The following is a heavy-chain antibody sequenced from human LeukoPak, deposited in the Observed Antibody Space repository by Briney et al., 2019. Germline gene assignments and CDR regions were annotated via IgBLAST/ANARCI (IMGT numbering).Heavy chain of an antibody. CDR2: INHSGST. CDR3: ARVWGSRWYFDL. CDR1: GGSFSGYY. Sequence: SETLSLTCAVYGGSFSGYYWSWIRQPQGKGLEWIGEINHSGSTNYNPSLKSRVTISVDTSKNQFSLKLSSVTAADTAVYYCARVWGSRWYFDLWGRGTLVTVSS. J-gene: IGHJ2*01. V-gene: IGHV4-34*01. D-gene: IGHD7-27*01.